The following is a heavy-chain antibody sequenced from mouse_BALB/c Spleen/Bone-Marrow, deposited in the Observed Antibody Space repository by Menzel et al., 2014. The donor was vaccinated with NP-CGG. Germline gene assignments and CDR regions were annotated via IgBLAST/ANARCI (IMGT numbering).Heavy chain of an antibody. D-gene: IGHD2-14*01. CDR1: GYAFTNFW. CDR3: AIRNYRYDVGPFDY. V-gene: IGHV1-54*01. J-gene: IGHJ2*01. CDR2: INPGSGIT. Sequence: QVQLQQPGAELVRPGTSVKVSCKASGYAFTNFWIEWVKERPGQGLEWIGVINPGSGITNYNERFKGKATLTADKSSSTAYMQSISRKSDDSSVYFWAIRNYRYDVGPFDYWGQGTTLTVAS.